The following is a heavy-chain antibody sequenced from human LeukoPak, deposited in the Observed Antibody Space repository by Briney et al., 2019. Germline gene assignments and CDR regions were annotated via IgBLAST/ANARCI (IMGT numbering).Heavy chain of an antibody. D-gene: IGHD3-22*01. J-gene: IGHJ4*02. CDR2: IKPNSGGT. Sequence: ASVKVSCKASGYTFTSYDINWVRQAPGQGLEWMGWIKPNSGGTKNAQKFQGRVTMTTDTSTSTAYMELRSLRSDDTAVYYCARDHGYYYDSSGYFDYWGQGTLVTVSS. V-gene: IGHV1-2*02. CDR3: ARDHGYYYDSSGYFDY. CDR1: GYTFTSYD.